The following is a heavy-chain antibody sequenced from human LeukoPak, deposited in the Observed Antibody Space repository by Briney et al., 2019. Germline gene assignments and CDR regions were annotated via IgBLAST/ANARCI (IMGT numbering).Heavy chain of an antibody. CDR3: ARGYDFWSGYPQTGFYMDV. V-gene: IGHV1-69*13. D-gene: IGHD3-3*01. J-gene: IGHJ6*03. Sequence: GASVKVSCKASGGTFSSYAISWVRQAPGQGLEWMGGIIPIFGTANYAQKFQGRVTITADESTSTAYMELSSLRSEDTAVYYCARGYDFWSGYPQTGFYMDVWGKGTTVTVSS. CDR1: GGTFSSYA. CDR2: IIPIFGTA.